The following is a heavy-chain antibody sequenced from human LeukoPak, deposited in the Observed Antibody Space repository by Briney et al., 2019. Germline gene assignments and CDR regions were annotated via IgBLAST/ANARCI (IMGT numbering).Heavy chain of an antibody. J-gene: IGHJ4*02. CDR2: ISSSSSYI. D-gene: IGHD2-2*02. CDR1: GFTFSSYS. V-gene: IGHV3-21*01. CDR3: AKDLRYRYCSSTSCYREGDY. Sequence: PGGSLRLSCAASGFTFSSYSMNWVRQAPGKGLEWVSSISSSSSYIYYADSVKGRFTISRDNAKNSLYLQMNSLRAEDTAVYYCAKDLRYRYCSSTSCYREGDYWGQGTLVTVSS.